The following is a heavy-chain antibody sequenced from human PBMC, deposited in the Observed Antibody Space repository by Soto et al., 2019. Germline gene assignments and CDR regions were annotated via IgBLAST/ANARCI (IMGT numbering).Heavy chain of an antibody. CDR1: GGSFSGYY. CDR2: INHSGST. Sequence: QVQLQQWGAGLLKPSETLSLTCAVYGGSFSGYYWSWIRQPPGKGLEWIGEINHSGSTNYNPSLKSRVTISVETSKNQFSLKLSSVTAADTAVYYCARLSIAVAGTYDYWGQGTLVTVSS. D-gene: IGHD6-19*01. V-gene: IGHV4-34*01. CDR3: ARLSIAVAGTYDY. J-gene: IGHJ4*02.